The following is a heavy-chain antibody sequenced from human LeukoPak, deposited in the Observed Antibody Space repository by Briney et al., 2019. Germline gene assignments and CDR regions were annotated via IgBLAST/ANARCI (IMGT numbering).Heavy chain of an antibody. CDR3: ARSVRSYCSSTSCPLAGNRPDY. J-gene: IGHJ4*02. Sequence: SETLSLTCTVSGGSVSSGSYYWSWIRQPPGKGLEWIGYMYYSGSTNYNPSLKSRVTISVDTSKNQFSLKLSSVTAADTAVYYCARSVRSYCSSTSCPLAGNRPDYWGQGTLVTVSS. V-gene: IGHV4-61*01. CDR2: MYYSGST. D-gene: IGHD2-2*01. CDR1: GGSVSSGSYY.